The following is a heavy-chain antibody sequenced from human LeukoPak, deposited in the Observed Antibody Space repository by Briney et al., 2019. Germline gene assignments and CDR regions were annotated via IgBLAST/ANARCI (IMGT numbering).Heavy chain of an antibody. Sequence: GGSLRLSCAASGFTFSSYWMSWVRQAPGKGLEWVANIKQDGSEKYYVDSVKGRFTISRDNAKNSLYLQMNSLRAEDTAVYYCARDQSVLRYYYYGMDVWGQGTTVTVSS. D-gene: IGHD2-15*01. CDR3: ARDQSVLRYYYYGMDV. CDR2: IKQDGSEK. J-gene: IGHJ6*02. V-gene: IGHV3-7*01. CDR1: GFTFSSYW.